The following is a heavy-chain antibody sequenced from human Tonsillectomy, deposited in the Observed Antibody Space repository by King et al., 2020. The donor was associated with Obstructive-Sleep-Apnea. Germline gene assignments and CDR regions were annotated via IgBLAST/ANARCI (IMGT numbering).Heavy chain of an antibody. Sequence: EGKRGESGGGLVQHGGSLRLSCEASGFTFNTYNMNWVRQAPGKGLEWVSYSSSSSSTIYYADSVKGRFTISRDNAKNSLYLLMNSLRAEDTAMYYCARIGDYMVSDYWGQGTLVTVSS. D-gene: IGHD3-10*01. J-gene: IGHJ4*02. CDR2: SSSSSSTI. CDR3: ARIGDYMVSDY. CDR1: GFTFNTYN. V-gene: IGHV3-48*01.